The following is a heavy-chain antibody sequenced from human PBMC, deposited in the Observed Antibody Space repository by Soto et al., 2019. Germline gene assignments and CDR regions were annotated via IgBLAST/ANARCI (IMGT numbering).Heavy chain of an antibody. V-gene: IGHV3-33*01. CDR3: ARDQGIGVFDI. CDR2: ILYDGNNK. D-gene: IGHD3-3*01. Sequence: GGSLRLSCAASGFTFSNYGIHWVRQAPGKGLEWVTLILYDGNNKYYADSVKGRFTISRDNSKNTLYLQMNSLRADDTAVYYYARDQGIGVFDIGGQGTMVTVSS. CDR1: GFTFSNYG. J-gene: IGHJ3*02.